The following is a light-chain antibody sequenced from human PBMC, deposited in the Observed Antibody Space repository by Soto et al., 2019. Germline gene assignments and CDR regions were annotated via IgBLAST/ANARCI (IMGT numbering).Light chain of an antibody. CDR2: END. CDR3: GTWDTSLSAAV. CDR1: SSNIGNKY. V-gene: IGLV1-51*02. Sequence: QSVLTQPPSVSAAPGQKVTISCFGSSSNIGNKYVSWYQQVPGAAPKLLIYENDKRPSGIPDRFSGSKSDTSATLGITGLQTGDEADYYCGTWDTSLSAAVFGGGTQLTVL. J-gene: IGLJ7*01.